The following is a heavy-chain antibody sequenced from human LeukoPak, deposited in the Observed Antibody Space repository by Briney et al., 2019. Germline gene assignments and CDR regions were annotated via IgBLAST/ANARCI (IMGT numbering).Heavy chain of an antibody. CDR1: GGSLSSSSYY. CDR3: ARHIWMDTAMSTSALNWFDP. V-gene: IGHV4-39*01. D-gene: IGHD5-18*01. CDR2: IYYSGST. J-gene: IGHJ5*02. Sequence: SETLSLTCTVSGGSLSSSSYYWGWIRQPPGTGLEWIGSIYYSGSTYYNPSLKSRVTISVDTSKNQFSLKLSSVTAADTAVYYCARHIWMDTAMSTSALNWFDPWGQGTLVTVSS.